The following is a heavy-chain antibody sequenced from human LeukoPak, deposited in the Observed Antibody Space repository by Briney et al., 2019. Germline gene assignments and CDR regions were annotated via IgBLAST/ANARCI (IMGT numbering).Heavy chain of an antibody. Sequence: SETLSLTCAVYGGSFSVYYWTWIRQPPGKGLGLEWIGYIYYSGGTNYNPSLKSRVTISIDTSKNQVSLKLSSVTAADTAVYYCARLWDSSSSLDYWGQGTLVTVSS. J-gene: IGHJ4*02. CDR1: GGSFSVYY. D-gene: IGHD6-6*01. CDR2: IYYSGGT. CDR3: ARLWDSSSSLDY. V-gene: IGHV4-59*08.